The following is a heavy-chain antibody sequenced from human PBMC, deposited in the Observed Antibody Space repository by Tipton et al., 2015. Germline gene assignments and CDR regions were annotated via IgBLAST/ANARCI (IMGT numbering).Heavy chain of an antibody. CDR3: ARDHSSWWD. CDR1: GYSISSGYH. J-gene: IGHJ4*02. CDR2: IYHSGRT. D-gene: IGHD2-15*01. Sequence: TLSLTCDVSGYSISSGYHWGWIRQPPGKGLEWIASIYHSGRTHYNPSLKSRVTISVDTSKNEVSLMLNSVTAADTVVYFCARDHSSWWDWGQGTLVTVSS. V-gene: IGHV4-38-2*02.